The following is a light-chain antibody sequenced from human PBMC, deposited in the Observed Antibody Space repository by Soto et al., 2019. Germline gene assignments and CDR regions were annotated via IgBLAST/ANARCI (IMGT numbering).Light chain of an antibody. J-gene: IGKJ3*01. V-gene: IGKV3-20*01. CDR1: QSVSSSY. CDR3: RQQGLLT. CDR2: GAS. Sequence: EIVLTQSPGTLSLSPWERATLSCRASQSVSSSYLAWYQRKPGQAPRLLIYGASSRATGIQDRFSGSGSGSDCTLTISRLEPEDFAVYYCRQQGLLTLGRGPRVDIQ.